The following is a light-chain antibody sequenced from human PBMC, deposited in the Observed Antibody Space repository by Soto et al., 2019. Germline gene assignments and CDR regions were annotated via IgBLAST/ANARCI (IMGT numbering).Light chain of an antibody. CDR2: DTS. Sequence: QAVVTQEPSLTVSLGGTVTLTCGSSTGPVTSGHYSYWFQQKPGQAPRTLIYDTSNTHSWTPARFSGSLLGGKAALTLSGAQPEDEAEYYCLLSYSGASWVFGGGTKRTVL. J-gene: IGLJ3*02. V-gene: IGLV7-46*01. CDR3: LLSYSGASWV. CDR1: TGPVTSGHY.